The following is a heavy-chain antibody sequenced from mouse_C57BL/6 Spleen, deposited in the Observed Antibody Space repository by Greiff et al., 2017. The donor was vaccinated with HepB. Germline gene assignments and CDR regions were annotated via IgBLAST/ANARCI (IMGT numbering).Heavy chain of an antibody. CDR3: ARDVHYYGSPYYFDY. CDR2: ISDGGSYT. D-gene: IGHD1-1*01. V-gene: IGHV5-4*01. CDR1: GFTFSSYA. J-gene: IGHJ2*01. Sequence: EVHLVESGGGLVKPGGSLKLTCAASGFTFSSYAMSWVRQTPEKRLEWVATISDGGSYTYYPDNVKGRFTISRDNAKNNLYLQMSHLKSEDTAMYYCARDVHYYGSPYYFDYWGQGTTLTVSS.